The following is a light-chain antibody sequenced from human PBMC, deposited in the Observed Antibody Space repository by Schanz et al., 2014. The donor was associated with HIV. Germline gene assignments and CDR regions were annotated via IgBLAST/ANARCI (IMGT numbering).Light chain of an antibody. V-gene: IGKV3D-11*01. CDR1: QGVSSN. J-gene: IGKJ2*01. CDR2: DAS. CDR3: QQRSNWPGT. Sequence: IVMTQSPGTLSVSPGERATLSCRASQGVSSNLAWYQHKVGQAPRLLIYDASNRATGIPARFSGSGSGTDFTLTISSLEPEDFAVYYCQQRSNWPGTFGQGTKLEIK.